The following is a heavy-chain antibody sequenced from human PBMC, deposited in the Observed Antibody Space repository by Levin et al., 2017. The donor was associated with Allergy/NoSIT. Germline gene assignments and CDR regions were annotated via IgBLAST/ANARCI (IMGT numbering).Heavy chain of an antibody. J-gene: IGHJ4*02. CDR3: ARPIAARGLHYFDH. CDR2: ISTYGDT. Sequence: WASVKVSCKASGYTFFNTGMSWVRQAPGQGLEWMGWISTYGDTNYAQNLQGRVTMTTDTSTSTAYMELRSLRSDDTAVYYCARPIAARGLHYFDHWGQGTLVTVSS. CDR1: GYTFFNTG. D-gene: IGHD6-6*01. V-gene: IGHV1-18*01.